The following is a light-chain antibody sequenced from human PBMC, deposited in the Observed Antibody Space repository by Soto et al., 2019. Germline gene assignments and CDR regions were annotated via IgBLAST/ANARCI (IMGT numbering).Light chain of an antibody. CDR2: DAS. V-gene: IGKV1-33*01. CDR1: HDIANY. Sequence: DIQMTQSPSSLSASLGDRVTITCQASHDIANYLNWYQQKPGKAPKLLISDASDLETGVPSRFSGSGSATDFTFTISSLQPEDIATYYCQQYDSLPLTFGGGTKVEIK. CDR3: QQYDSLPLT. J-gene: IGKJ4*01.